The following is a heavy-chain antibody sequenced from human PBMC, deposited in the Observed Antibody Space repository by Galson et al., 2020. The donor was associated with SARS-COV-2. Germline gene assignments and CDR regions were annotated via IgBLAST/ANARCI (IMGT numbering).Heavy chain of an antibody. V-gene: IGHV1-18*01. CDR1: GYTFVNYG. CDR3: TRDWGIGPNVVTYDFDF. Sequence: GESLKISCKTSGYTFVNYGMNWVRQAPGQGLEWMGWINPQNGETYYVQKFQGRVSMTTDTSTRIAYMELRSLRSDDTALYYCTRDWGIGPNVVTYDFDFWGQGTLVSVSS. J-gene: IGHJ4*02. D-gene: IGHD2-21*01. CDR2: INPQNGET.